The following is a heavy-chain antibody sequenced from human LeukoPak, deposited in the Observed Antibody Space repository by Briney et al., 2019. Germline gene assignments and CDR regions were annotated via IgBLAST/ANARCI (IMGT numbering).Heavy chain of an antibody. J-gene: IGHJ3*02. D-gene: IGHD3-3*01. Sequence: ASVKVSCKASGYTFTGYYMHWVRRAPGQGLEWMGWMDPNNGNTDYAQKLQGRVTIIRNTSISTANMELTSLRSEDTALYYCAINFWSGSDAFDIWGQGTMVTVSS. CDR2: MDPNNGNT. CDR1: GYTFTGYY. V-gene: IGHV1-8*03. CDR3: AINFWSGSDAFDI.